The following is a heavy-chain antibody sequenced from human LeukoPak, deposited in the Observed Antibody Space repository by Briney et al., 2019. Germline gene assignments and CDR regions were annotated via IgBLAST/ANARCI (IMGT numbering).Heavy chain of an antibody. D-gene: IGHD1-14*01. V-gene: IGHV3-21*01. CDR2: ISSSSSYI. CDR1: GFTFSSFE. CDR3: ARGATTGGDY. J-gene: IGHJ4*02. Sequence: GGSLRLSCATSGFTFSSFEMNWVRQAPGKGLEWVSSISSSSSYIYYADSVKGRFTISRDNAKNSLYLQMNSLRAEDTAVYYCARGATTGGDYWGQGTLVTVSS.